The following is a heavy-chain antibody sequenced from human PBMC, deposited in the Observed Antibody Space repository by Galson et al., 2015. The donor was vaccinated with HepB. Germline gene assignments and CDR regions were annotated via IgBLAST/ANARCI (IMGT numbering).Heavy chain of an antibody. CDR2: ISYDGSNK. CDR1: GFTFSSYG. V-gene: IGHV3-30*18. D-gene: IGHD7-27*01. CDR3: AKETLSGAPLGSVDY. Sequence: SLRLSCAASGFTFSSYGMHWVRQAPGKGLEWVAVISYDGSNKYYADSVKGRFTISRDNSKNTLYLQMNSLRAEDTAVYYCAKETLSGAPLGSVDYWGQGTLVTVSS. J-gene: IGHJ4*02.